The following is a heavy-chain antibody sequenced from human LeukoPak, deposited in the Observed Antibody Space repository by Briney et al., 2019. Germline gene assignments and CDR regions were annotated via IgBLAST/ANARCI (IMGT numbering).Heavy chain of an antibody. CDR2: INHSGST. CDR1: GGSFSGYY. D-gene: IGHD5-12*01. CDR3: ARARGVVATIIH. V-gene: IGHV4-34*01. Sequence: SETLSLTCAVYGGSFSGYYWSWIRQPPGKGLEWIGEINHSGSTNYNPSLKSRVTISVDTSKNQFSLKLSSLTAADTAVYYCARARGVVATIIHWGQGTLVTVSS. J-gene: IGHJ4*02.